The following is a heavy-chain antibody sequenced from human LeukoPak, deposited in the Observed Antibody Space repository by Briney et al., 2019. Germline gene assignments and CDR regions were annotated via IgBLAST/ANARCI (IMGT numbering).Heavy chain of an antibody. CDR2: MNPNSGNT. D-gene: IGHD4-17*01. J-gene: IGHJ4*02. CDR3: ARGIGSTTVTTLEYYFDY. V-gene: IGHV1-8*01. CDR1: GYTFTSYD. Sequence: ASVKVSCKASGYTFTSYDINWLRQATGQGLEWMGWMNPNSGNTGYALKFQGRVTMTRNISISTAYMELSSLRSEDTAVYYCARGIGSTTVTTLEYYFDYWGQGTLVTVSS.